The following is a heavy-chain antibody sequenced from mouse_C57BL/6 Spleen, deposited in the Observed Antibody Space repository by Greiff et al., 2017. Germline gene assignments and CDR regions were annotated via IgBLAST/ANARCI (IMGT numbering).Heavy chain of an antibody. CDR1: GYTFTDYY. J-gene: IGHJ3*01. Sequence: EVQLQQSGPELVKPGASVKISCKASGYTFTDYYMNWVKQSHGKSLEWIGDINPNNGGTSYNQKFKGKATLTVDKSSSTAYMELRSLTSEDSAVYYCAKDFPGSYWGQGTLVTVSA. CDR3: AKDFPGSY. V-gene: IGHV1-26*01. CDR2: INPNNGGT.